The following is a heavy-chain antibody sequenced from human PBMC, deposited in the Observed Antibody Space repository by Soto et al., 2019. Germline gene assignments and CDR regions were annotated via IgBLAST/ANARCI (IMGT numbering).Heavy chain of an antibody. CDR3: ARAEVGLYYFDD. CDR2: IIPILGIA. J-gene: IGHJ4*02. V-gene: IGHV1-69*02. Sequence: QVQLVQAGAEVKKPGSSVKVSCKASGGTFSSYTISWVRQAPGQWLEWVGRIIPILGIANYAQKFQGRVTITADTSTSTAYMELRSLRSEDTAVYDCARAEVGLYYFDDWGQGTLVTVCS. CDR1: GGTFSSYT.